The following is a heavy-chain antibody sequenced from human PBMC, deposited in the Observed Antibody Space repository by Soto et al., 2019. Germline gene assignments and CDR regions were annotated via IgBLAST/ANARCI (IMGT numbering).Heavy chain of an antibody. CDR2: INHSGRT. CDR1: GGSFSGYY. Sequence: SETLSLTCAVYGGSFSGYYWTWIRQPPGTGLGWIGEINHSGRTNYTPSLKSRVTISVDTSKNQFSLKLTSVTAADTAVYYYMLGSGWKDFDYWGQGTLVTVSS. J-gene: IGHJ4*02. V-gene: IGHV4-34*01. CDR3: MLGSGWKDFDY. D-gene: IGHD3-22*01.